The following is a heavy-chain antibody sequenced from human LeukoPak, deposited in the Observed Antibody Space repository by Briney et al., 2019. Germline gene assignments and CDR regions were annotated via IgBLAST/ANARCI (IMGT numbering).Heavy chain of an antibody. CDR2: NSAYNGNT. J-gene: IGHJ4*02. V-gene: IGHV1-18*01. CDR1: GYTFTSYG. CDR3: ARGDDYGDYGYYFDY. Sequence: GASVKVSCKASGYTFTSYGISWVRQAPGQGLEWMGWNSAYNGNTNYAQKLQSRVTMTTDTSTSTAYMELRSLRSDDTAVYYCARGDDYGDYGYYFDYWGQGSLVTVSS. D-gene: IGHD4-17*01.